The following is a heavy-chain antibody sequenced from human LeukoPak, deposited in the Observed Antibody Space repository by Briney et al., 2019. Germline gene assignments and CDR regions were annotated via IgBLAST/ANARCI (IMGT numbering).Heavy chain of an antibody. Sequence: GGSLRLSCTASGFTFNKYAMSWVRQVPGRGLEWVSAISSSGGSTYYADSVKGRFTISRDNSKNTLHVQMNSLRVEDTALYYCAKQVGYCGNGNCYFDYWGQGTLVTVSS. CDR2: ISSSGGST. CDR3: AKQVGYCGNGNCYFDY. CDR1: GFTFNKYA. D-gene: IGHD2-8*01. J-gene: IGHJ4*02. V-gene: IGHV3-23*01.